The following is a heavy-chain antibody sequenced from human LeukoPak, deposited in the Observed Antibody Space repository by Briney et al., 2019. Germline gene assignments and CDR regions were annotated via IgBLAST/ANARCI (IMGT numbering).Heavy chain of an antibody. D-gene: IGHD3-22*01. J-gene: IGHJ5*02. CDR1: GGAIASGGYS. Sequence: SSETLSLTCTVFGGAIASGGYSWNWIRQPPGKGLEWIGCIYDRGPAYYNPSLKSRFTISVDRPKNQFFLNVTSLTAADTAVYYCARNPTYHYYDSSGYRSSCCGNWFDPWGQGTLVTVSS. CDR2: IYDRGPA. CDR3: ARNPTYHYYDSSGYRSSCCGNWFDP. V-gene: IGHV4-30-2*01.